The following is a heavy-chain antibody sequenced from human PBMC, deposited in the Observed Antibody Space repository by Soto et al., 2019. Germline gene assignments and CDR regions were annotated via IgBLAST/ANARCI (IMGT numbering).Heavy chain of an antibody. J-gene: IGHJ3*02. V-gene: IGHV1-2*04. Sequence: ASVKVSCKASGYTFTGYYMHWVLQAPGQGLEWMGWINPNSGGTNYAQKFQGWVTMTRDTSISTAYMELSRLRSDDTAVYYCARATKQQLVVGDAFDIWGQGTMVTVSS. CDR1: GYTFTGYY. CDR2: INPNSGGT. CDR3: ARATKQQLVVGDAFDI. D-gene: IGHD6-13*01.